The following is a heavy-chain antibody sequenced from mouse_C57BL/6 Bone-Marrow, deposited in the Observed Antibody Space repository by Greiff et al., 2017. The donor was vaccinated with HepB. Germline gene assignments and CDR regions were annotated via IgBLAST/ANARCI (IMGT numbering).Heavy chain of an antibody. CDR1: GYTFTSYW. V-gene: IGHV1-72*01. Sequence: QVQLQQPGAELVKPGASVKLSCKASGYTFTSYWMHWVKQRPGRGLEGIGRIDTNSGGTKYNEKFKSKATLTVDKPSSTAYMQLSSLTSEDSAVYYCARYAMDYWGQGTSVTVSS. J-gene: IGHJ4*01. CDR3: ARYAMDY. CDR2: IDTNSGGT.